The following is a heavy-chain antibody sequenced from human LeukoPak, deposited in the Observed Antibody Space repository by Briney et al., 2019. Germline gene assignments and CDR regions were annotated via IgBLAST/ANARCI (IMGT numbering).Heavy chain of an antibody. D-gene: IGHD3-10*01. Sequence: QPGGTLRLSCAASGFTFSSYGMSWVRQAPGKGLEWVSAISGSGGSTYYADSVKGRFTISRDNSKNTLYLQMNSLRAEDTAVYYCAKDQLLWFGELLAMDVWGKGTTVTVSS. CDR3: AKDQLLWFGELLAMDV. CDR2: ISGSGGST. CDR1: GFTFSSYG. J-gene: IGHJ6*04. V-gene: IGHV3-23*01.